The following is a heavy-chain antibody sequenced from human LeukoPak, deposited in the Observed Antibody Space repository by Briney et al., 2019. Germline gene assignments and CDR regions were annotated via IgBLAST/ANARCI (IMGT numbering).Heavy chain of an antibody. Sequence: GGSLRLSCAASGFTVSSNYMSWVCQAPGEGLEWVSVIYSGGSTDYADSVKGRFTISRDNPKNTVYLQMTSLRAEDTAVYYCALGYGAGWGQGTLVTVSS. CDR2: IYSGGST. V-gene: IGHV3-53*01. J-gene: IGHJ4*02. CDR3: ALGYGAG. CDR1: GFTVSSNY. D-gene: IGHD2-15*01.